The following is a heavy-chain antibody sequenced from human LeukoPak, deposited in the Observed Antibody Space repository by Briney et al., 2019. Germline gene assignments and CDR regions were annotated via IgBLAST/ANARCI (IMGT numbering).Heavy chain of an antibody. V-gene: IGHV1-69*13. Sequence: PGASVKVSCKASGGTFSSYAISWVRQAPGQGLEWMGGIIPIFGTANYVQKFQGRVTITADESTSTAYMELSSLRSEDTAVYYCARDTERLRNVRWIQLWDWGQGTLVTVSS. J-gene: IGHJ4*02. CDR3: ARDTERLRNVRWIQLWD. D-gene: IGHD5-18*01. CDR2: IIPIFGTA. CDR1: GGTFSSYA.